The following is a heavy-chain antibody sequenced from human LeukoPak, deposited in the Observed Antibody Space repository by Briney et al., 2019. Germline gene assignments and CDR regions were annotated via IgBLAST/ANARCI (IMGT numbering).Heavy chain of an antibody. Sequence: TLCLTSAVSVGAISSGNWWSGVRRPPGKGREWIGEIYHSGSTNYNPSLKSRVTISVAKSKHQFSLKLSYVPAADTAVYYCARVRPYYLDYWGQGTVVTVSS. CDR3: ARVRPYYLDY. CDR2: IYHSGST. CDR1: VGAISSGNW. V-gene: IGHV4-4*02. J-gene: IGHJ4*02.